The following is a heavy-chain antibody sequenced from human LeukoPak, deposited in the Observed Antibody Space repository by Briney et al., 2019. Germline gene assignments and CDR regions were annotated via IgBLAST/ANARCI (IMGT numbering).Heavy chain of an antibody. V-gene: IGHV4-34*01. CDR3: ARQPHYITMVRGAIDY. J-gene: IGHJ4*02. Sequence: SETLSLTCAVYGGSFSGYYWSWIRQPPGKGLEWIGEINHSGSTNYNPSLKSRVTISVDTSKNQFSLKLSSVTAADTAVYYCARQPHYITMVRGAIDYWGQGTLVTVSS. CDR2: INHSGST. CDR1: GGSFSGYY. D-gene: IGHD3-10*01.